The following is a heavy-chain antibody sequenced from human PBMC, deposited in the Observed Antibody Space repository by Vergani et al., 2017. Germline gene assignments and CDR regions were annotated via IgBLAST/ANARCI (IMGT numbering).Heavy chain of an antibody. V-gene: IGHV4-39*01. CDR1: GGSISSSSYY. D-gene: IGHD1-26*01. J-gene: IGHJ6*02. CDR2: IYYSGST. CDR3: ARQPLPRHYYYYGMDV. Sequence: QLQLQESGPGLVKPSETLSLTCTVSGGSISSSSYYWGWIRQPPGKGLEWIGSIYYSGSTYYNPSLKSRVTISVDTSKNQFSLRLSSVTAADTAVYYCARQPLPRHYYYYGMDVWGQGTTVTVSS.